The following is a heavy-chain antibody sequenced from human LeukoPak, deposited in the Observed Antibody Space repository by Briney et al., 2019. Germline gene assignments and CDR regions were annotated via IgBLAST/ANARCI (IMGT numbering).Heavy chain of an antibody. D-gene: IGHD3-22*01. CDR1: GGTFSSYA. CDR3: ARDRDAWYYDSSGHSDY. V-gene: IGHV1-69*04. Sequence: GSSVKVSCKASGGTFSSYAISWVRRAPGQGLEWMGRIIPILGIANYAQKFQGRVTITADKSTSTAYMELSSLRSEDTAVYYCARDRDAWYYDSSGHSDYWGQGTLVTVSS. J-gene: IGHJ4*02. CDR2: IIPILGIA.